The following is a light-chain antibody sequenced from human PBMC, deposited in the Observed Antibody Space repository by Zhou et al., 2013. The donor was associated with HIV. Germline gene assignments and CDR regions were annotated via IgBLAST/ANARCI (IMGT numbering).Light chain of an antibody. J-gene: IGKJ4*01. CDR3: QQSYSALA. CDR1: QSINYY. V-gene: IGKV1-39*01. Sequence: DIQMTQSPSSLSASVGDRVTITCRASQSINYYLSWYQQKPGKAPNLLIYGASNLQSGVPSRFSGSGSGTDFTLTISSLQPEDFATYYCQQSYSALAFGGGTKVEIK. CDR2: GAS.